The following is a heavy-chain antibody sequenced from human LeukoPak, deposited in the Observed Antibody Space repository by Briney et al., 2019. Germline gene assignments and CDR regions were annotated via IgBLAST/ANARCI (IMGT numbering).Heavy chain of an antibody. V-gene: IGHV4-4*02. CDR2: IYHTGST. D-gene: IGHD3-22*01. CDR3: ATARRDSSGYYFED. Sequence: SETLSLTCAVSGGSISSTNWWSWVRQSPGTGLEWIGEIYHTGSTNYNPSLESRVTTSVAKPKNQFSLELRSVTAADTAVYYCATARRDSSGYYFEDWGQGTLVTVSS. J-gene: IGHJ4*02. CDR1: GGSISSTNW.